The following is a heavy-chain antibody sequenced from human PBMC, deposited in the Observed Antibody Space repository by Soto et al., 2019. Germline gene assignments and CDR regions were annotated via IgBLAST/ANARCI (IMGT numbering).Heavy chain of an antibody. CDR2: TRSKPYGGTT. D-gene: IGHD2-2*01. Sequence: EVQLVESGGGLVQPGRSLRLSCAPSGFTFGDYAVNWVRQAPGKGLEWVGFTRSKPYGGTTEYAASVKGRFTISRHDSESILYLQMNSLKTEDTGVYYCSRSHCSSTGCSRYGMDVWGQGTTVTVSS. V-gene: IGHV3-49*04. J-gene: IGHJ6*02. CDR3: SRSHCSSTGCSRYGMDV. CDR1: GFTFGDYA.